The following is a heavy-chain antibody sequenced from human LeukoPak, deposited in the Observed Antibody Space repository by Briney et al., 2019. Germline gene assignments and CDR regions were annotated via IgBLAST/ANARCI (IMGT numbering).Heavy chain of an antibody. J-gene: IGHJ3*02. Sequence: PSETLSLTCTVSLGSVSSTNLYWGWIRQPPGKGREWIGSIYYRGDTPYNPSRKNRVTISVDTSKKQFFPTMSPLTAADTSGYSCPAQRITIFGVAHFDIWGKGTMVTVS. D-gene: IGHD3-3*01. CDR1: LGSVSSTNLY. CDR3: PAQRITIFGVAHFDI. CDR2: IYYRGDT. V-gene: IGHV4-39*01.